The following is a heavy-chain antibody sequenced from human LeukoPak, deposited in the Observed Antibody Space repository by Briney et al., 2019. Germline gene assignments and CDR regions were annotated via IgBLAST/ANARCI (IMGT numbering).Heavy chain of an antibody. J-gene: IGHJ3*02. CDR1: GYSFTSYW. CDR2: IYPGDSDT. CDR3: GRPRGSGSWDVFDI. D-gene: IGHD3-10*01. Sequence: GESLKISCKGSGYSFTSYWIGWVRQVPGKGLGWRGIIYPGDSDTRYSPSFQGQVTISADKSISTAYLQWSSLKASDTARYYCGRPRGSGSWDVFDIWDQGTMVTVSS. V-gene: IGHV5-51*01.